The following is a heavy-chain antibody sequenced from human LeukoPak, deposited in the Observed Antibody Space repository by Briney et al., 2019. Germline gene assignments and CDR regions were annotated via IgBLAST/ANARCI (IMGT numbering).Heavy chain of an antibody. CDR3: ARGRLGATGHWRIDV. J-gene: IGHJ2*01. D-gene: IGHD1-26*01. Sequence: KPSETLSLTCTVSGGSFSSYYLTWIRQPAGNGLEWIGRIYNSGTTNYSPSLQSRVTMSLDTSKNRFSLSLSSVTAADTAVYYCARGRLGATGHWRIDVWGRGTLVTVS. CDR1: GGSFSSYY. CDR2: IYNSGTT. V-gene: IGHV4-4*07.